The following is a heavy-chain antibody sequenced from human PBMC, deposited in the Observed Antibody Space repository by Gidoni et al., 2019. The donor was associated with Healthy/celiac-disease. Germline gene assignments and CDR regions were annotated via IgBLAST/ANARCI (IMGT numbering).Heavy chain of an antibody. V-gene: IGHV4-31*03. D-gene: IGHD2-15*01. CDR1: GGSISSGGYY. CDR2: IYYSGST. CDR3: ARSSGGRYYYMDV. J-gene: IGHJ6*03. Sequence: QVQLQESGPGLVKPSQTLSLPCTVSGGSISSGGYYWSWIRQHPGKGLEWIGYIYYSGSTYYNPSLKSRVTISVDTSKNQFSLKLSSVTAADTAVYYCARSSGGRYYYMDVWGKGTTVTVSS.